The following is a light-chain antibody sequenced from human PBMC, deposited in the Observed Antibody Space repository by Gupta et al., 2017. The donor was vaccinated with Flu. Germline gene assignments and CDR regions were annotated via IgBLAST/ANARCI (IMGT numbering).Light chain of an antibody. CDR3: QQSYSTPRT. CDR2: AAS. J-gene: IGKJ2*01. V-gene: IGKV1-39*01. CDR1: QAISTY. Sequence: GDRVTITCRASQAISTYLNWYQQRPGEAPKLLIYAASSLQSGVPSRCGGGGSGTDFTLTISSLQPEDFATYYCQQSYSTPRTFGQGTKLEIK.